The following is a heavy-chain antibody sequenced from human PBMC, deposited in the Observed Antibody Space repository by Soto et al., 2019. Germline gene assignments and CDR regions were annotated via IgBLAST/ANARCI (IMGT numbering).Heavy chain of an antibody. J-gene: IGHJ4*02. Sequence: PGGSLRLSCAASGFTFSSYGVHWVRQAPGKGLEWVAVISYDGSNKYYADSVKGRFTISRDNSKNTLYLQMNSLRAEDTAVYYCAKDYLHWGSAPWDYWGQGTLVTVSS. V-gene: IGHV3-30*18. CDR1: GFTFSSYG. CDR2: ISYDGSNK. CDR3: AKDYLHWGSAPWDY. D-gene: IGHD7-27*01.